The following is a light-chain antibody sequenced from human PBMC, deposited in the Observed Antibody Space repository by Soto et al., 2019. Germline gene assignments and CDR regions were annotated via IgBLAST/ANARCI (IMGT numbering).Light chain of an antibody. V-gene: IGKV3-20*01. CDR2: GSS. CDR3: QQYYSYLLT. J-gene: IGKJ4*01. CDR1: QIVSTTY. Sequence: EIVLTQSPGTLSLSPGERATLSCRASQIVSTTYLAWYQQKPGQAPRLLIYGSSSRAPGIPDRFSGSGSGTDFTLTISRLEPEDFATYYCQQYYSYLLTFGGGTKVEIK.